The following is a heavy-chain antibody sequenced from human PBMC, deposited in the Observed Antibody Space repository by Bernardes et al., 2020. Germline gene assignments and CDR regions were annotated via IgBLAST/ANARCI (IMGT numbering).Heavy chain of an antibody. Sequence: GGSLRLSCAASGFTFSSYGMHWVRQAPGKGLEWVAVIWYDGSNKYYADSVKGRFTISRDNSKNTLYLQMNSLRAEDTAVYYCARVGQGDYGGNAWGWYFDLWGRGTLVTVSS. CDR3: ARVGQGDYGGNAWGWYFDL. CDR1: GFTFSSYG. D-gene: IGHD4-17*01. V-gene: IGHV3-33*01. CDR2: IWYDGSNK. J-gene: IGHJ2*01.